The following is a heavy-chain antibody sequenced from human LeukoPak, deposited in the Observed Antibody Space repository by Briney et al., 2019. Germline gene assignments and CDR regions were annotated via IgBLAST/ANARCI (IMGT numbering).Heavy chain of an antibody. Sequence: GGSLRLSCAASGFTFSNYALHWVRQAPGKGLEWVAVISYDGSNKFYADSVRGRFTISRDNSKNTMYLQMSSLRAEDTAVYYCAKAGSIRFDYWGQGALITVSS. V-gene: IGHV3-30*04. CDR1: GFTFSNYA. CDR2: ISYDGSNK. CDR3: AKAGSIRFDY. D-gene: IGHD1-26*01. J-gene: IGHJ4*02.